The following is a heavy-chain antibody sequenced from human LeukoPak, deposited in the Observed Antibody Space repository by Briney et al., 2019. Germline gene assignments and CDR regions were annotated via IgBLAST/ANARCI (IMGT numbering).Heavy chain of an antibody. D-gene: IGHD3-10*01. Sequence: VASVKVSCKASGYTFTGYYLHWVRQAPGQGLEWMGRINPNTGGTNHAQKFQGRVTMTRDTSISTAYMELSGLTSDDTAVYYCAREPMVRHFNWFDPWGQGILVTVSS. CDR2: INPNTGGT. V-gene: IGHV1-2*06. J-gene: IGHJ5*02. CDR3: AREPMVRHFNWFDP. CDR1: GYTFTGYY.